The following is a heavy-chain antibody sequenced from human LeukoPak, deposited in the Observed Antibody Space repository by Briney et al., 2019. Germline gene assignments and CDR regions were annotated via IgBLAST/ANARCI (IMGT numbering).Heavy chain of an antibody. D-gene: IGHD6-19*01. Sequence: GGPLRLSCAASGFIFSTYSMNWVRQAPGKGLEWVSYISSSSSTIYYADSVKGRFTISRDNAKNSLYLQMNSLRDEDTAVYYCARDGSISSGWYGSFLSNWFDPWGQGTLVTVSS. CDR3: ARDGSISSGWYGSFLSNWFDP. V-gene: IGHV3-48*02. J-gene: IGHJ5*02. CDR2: ISSSSSTI. CDR1: GFIFSTYS.